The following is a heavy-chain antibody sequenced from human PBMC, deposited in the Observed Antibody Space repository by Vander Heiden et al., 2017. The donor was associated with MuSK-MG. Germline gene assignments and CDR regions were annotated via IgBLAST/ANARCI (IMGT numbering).Heavy chain of an antibody. V-gene: IGHV3-23*01. CDR3: AKDRPNRGASYYYYMDV. CDR2: ISGSGGST. CDR1: GFTFSSYA. D-gene: IGHD3-10*01. Sequence: EVQLLESGGGLVQPGGSLRLSCAASGFTFSSYAMSWVRQAPGKGLEWVSAISGSGGSTYYADSVKGRFTISRDNSKNTLYLQMNSLRAEDTAVYYCAKDRPNRGASYYYYMDVWGKGTTVTVSS. J-gene: IGHJ6*03.